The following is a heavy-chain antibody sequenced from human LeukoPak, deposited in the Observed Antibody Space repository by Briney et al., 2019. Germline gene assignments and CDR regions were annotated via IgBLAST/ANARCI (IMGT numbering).Heavy chain of an antibody. V-gene: IGHV4-34*01. CDR1: GGSFSGHY. CDR2: INDSGST. Sequence: SETLSLTCAVSGGSFSGHYWSWIRQPPGEGLEWIGEINDSGSTKCNPSLKSRVTISADTSKNQFSLKLSSVTAADTAVYYCAKNNWFDPWGQGTLVTVSS. J-gene: IGHJ5*02. CDR3: AKNNWFDP.